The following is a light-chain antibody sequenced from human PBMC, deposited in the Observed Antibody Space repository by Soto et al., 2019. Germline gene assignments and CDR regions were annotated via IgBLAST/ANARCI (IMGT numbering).Light chain of an antibody. CDR2: RAS. Sequence: EIVLTQSPDTLSLSPGERATHSCRASQSVSSSHLAWYQQKPGQAPRLLIYRASTRATGIPDRFTGSGSGTDFTLTISRLEPEDFAVYYCQQYESSPLTFGGGTKVEIK. J-gene: IGKJ4*01. CDR1: QSVSSSH. CDR3: QQYESSPLT. V-gene: IGKV3-20*01.